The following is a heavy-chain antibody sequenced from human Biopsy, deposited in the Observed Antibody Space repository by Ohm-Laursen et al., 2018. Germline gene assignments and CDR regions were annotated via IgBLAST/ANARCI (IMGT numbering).Heavy chain of an antibody. V-gene: IGHV3-53*01. D-gene: IGHD3-10*01. CDR1: GLSIGTNY. CDR3: ARTIMVGGVILNYFDY. J-gene: IGHJ4*02. CDR2: IFAGGGRT. Sequence: SLRLSCAASGLSIGTNYMTWVRQAPGKGLDWVPIIFAGGGRTYYADSVKGRFTISRDISENTVSLQMDSLRAEDTAVYYCARTIMVGGVILNYFDYWGQGTLVTVSS.